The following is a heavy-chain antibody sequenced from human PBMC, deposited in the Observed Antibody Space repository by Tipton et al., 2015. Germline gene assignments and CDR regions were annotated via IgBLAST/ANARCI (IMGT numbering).Heavy chain of an antibody. J-gene: IGHJ3*02. CDR3: ARDQAYCGGDCPRWAFDI. V-gene: IGHV3-23*01. CDR2: ISASGVNT. CDR1: GFTFSSSA. D-gene: IGHD2-21*02. Sequence: SLRLSCAASGFTFSSSAMSWVRQAPGKGLECVSGISASGVNTYYADSVKGRFTISRDNSKNTLYLQMNSLRAEDTAVYYCARDQAYCGGDCPRWAFDIWGQGTMVTVSS.